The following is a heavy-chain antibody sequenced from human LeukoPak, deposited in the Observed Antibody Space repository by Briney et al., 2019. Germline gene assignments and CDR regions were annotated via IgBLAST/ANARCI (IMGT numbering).Heavy chain of an antibody. CDR3: ARVSGNVVLPGASLRNNWFDP. V-gene: IGHV4-59*11. J-gene: IGHJ5*02. CDR1: GGSISSHY. Sequence: SETLSLACTVSGGSISSHYWSRIRQPPGKGLEWIGYIYYSGSTNYNPSLKSRVIISVETSKNQFSLKLSSVTAADTAVYYCARVSGNVVLPGASLRNNWFDPWGQGTLVSVSS. CDR2: IYYSGST. D-gene: IGHD2-2*01.